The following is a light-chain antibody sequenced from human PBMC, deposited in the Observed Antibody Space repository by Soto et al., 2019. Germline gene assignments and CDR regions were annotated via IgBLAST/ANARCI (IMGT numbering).Light chain of an antibody. V-gene: IGLV9-49*01. CDR2: VGTGGIVG. CDR3: GADHGSGNNFVLV. J-gene: IGLJ2*01. Sequence: QSVLTQPPSASASLGASVTLTCTLSSGFSNYKVDWYQQRPGKGPRFVMRVGTGGIVGSKGDGIPDRFSVLGSGLNRYLTIKNIQEEDESDYHCGADHGSGNNFVLVFGGGTKATVL. CDR1: SGFSNYK.